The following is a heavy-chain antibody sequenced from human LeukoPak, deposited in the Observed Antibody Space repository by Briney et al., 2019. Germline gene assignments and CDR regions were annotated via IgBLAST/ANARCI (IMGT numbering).Heavy chain of an antibody. D-gene: IGHD3-22*01. CDR3: VRGNLYYFDSSGYYFKFDY. V-gene: IGHV4-61*01. Sequence: PSETLSLTCTVSGGSVSSGSYYWSWIRQPPGKGLEWIGYIYYSGSTNYNPSLKSRVTISVDTSKNQFSLKLSSVTAADTAVYYCVRGNLYYFDSSGYYFKFDYWGQGTLVTVSS. CDR2: IYYSGST. J-gene: IGHJ4*02. CDR1: GGSVSSGSYY.